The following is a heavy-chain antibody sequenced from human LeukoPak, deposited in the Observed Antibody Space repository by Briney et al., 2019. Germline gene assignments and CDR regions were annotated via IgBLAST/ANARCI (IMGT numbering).Heavy chain of an antibody. Sequence: GGSLRLSCAASGFTFSSYAMSWVRQAPGKGLEWVSTISSRGSSTFFADSVKGRFTISRDNSKNTLYLQMNSLRAEDTAVYYCARDQRYCSSSSCPWEPFDYWGQGTLVTVSS. CDR1: GFTFSSYA. CDR3: ARDQRYCSSSSCPWEPFDY. J-gene: IGHJ4*02. D-gene: IGHD2-2*01. V-gene: IGHV3-23*01. CDR2: ISSRGSST.